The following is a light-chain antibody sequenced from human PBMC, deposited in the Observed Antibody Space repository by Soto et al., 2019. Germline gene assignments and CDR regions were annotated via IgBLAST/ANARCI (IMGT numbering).Light chain of an antibody. Sequence: DIVLTQSPATLSVSPGERATLSCRASQSVSSNLAWYQQKPGQAPRLLIYGASSRATGIPDRFSGGGSGTDFSLTISRLDPEDFAVYYCQQYSSSPITFGQGTRLEI. CDR3: QQYSSSPIT. J-gene: IGKJ5*01. CDR1: QSVSSN. V-gene: IGKV3-20*01. CDR2: GAS.